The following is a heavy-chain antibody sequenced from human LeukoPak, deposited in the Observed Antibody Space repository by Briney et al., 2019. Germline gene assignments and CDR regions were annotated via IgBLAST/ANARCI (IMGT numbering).Heavy chain of an antibody. CDR3: ARMGGSNWNREVNWFDP. V-gene: IGHV3-7*01. CDR1: GFTFSDYW. J-gene: IGHJ5*02. CDR2: IRQDGSDK. Sequence: GGSLRLSCAASGFTFSDYWMSWVRQAPGKGLEWVANIRQDGSDKYYVDSVKGRFIISRDNAQNSLYLQMGSLRAEDTAVYYCARMGGSNWNREVNWFDPWGQGTLVSVSS. D-gene: IGHD1-1*01.